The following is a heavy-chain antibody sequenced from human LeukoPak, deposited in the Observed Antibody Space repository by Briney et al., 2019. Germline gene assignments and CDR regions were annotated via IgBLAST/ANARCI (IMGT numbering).Heavy chain of an antibody. D-gene: IGHD1-26*01. V-gene: IGHV1-18*01. Sequence: ASVKVSCKASGYTFTSYHINWVRQAPGQGLEWMGWISVYNGYTEFAQEFQGRVTMTTDTSTRTTYIELRGLRSDDTAVYYCARDSGWELKQYYFDHWGQGTLVTVSS. CDR2: ISVYNGYT. CDR1: GYTFTSYH. J-gene: IGHJ4*02. CDR3: ARDSGWELKQYYFDH.